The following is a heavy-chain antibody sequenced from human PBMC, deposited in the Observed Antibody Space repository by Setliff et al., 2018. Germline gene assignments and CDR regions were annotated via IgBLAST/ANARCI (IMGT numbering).Heavy chain of an antibody. CDR1: GFTFVSFS. D-gene: IGHD3-10*01. CDR3: ARDKGVISLDY. V-gene: IGHV3-30*02. CDR2: IRYDGSRK. Sequence: GGSLRLSCVTSGFTFVSFSMHWVRQAPGKGLEWVAFIRYDGSRKYYADSVEGRFTISRSASKDSLYLDMNSLRGEDTAVYYCARDKGVISLDYWGQGTLVTVSS. J-gene: IGHJ4*02.